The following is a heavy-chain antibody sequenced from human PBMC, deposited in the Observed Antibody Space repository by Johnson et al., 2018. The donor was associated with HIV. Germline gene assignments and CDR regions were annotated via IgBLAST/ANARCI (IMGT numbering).Heavy chain of an antibody. CDR3: ARVGYSNRWFRSQDAFDL. V-gene: IGHV3-7*01. D-gene: IGHD2/OR15-2a*01. CDR1: GFTFSSYW. J-gene: IGHJ3*01. CDR2: IKHDGSEE. Sequence: VQLVESGGGLVQPGGSLRLSCVASGFTFSSYWMTWVRQAPGEGLEWVANIKHDGSEEYYVASVKGRCSIARDKAKSSVYLQINSLRAEDTAVYYCARVGYSNRWFRSQDAFDLWGQGAMVTVSS.